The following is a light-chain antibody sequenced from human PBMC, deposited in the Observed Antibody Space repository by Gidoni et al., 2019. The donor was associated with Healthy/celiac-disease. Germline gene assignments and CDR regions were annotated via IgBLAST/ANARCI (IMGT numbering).Light chain of an antibody. V-gene: IGKV3-11*01. CDR1: QSVSSY. CDR3: QQRSNWPPLT. Sequence: EIELTQSPATLSLSPGERATLPCRASQSVSSYLAWYQQKPGQAPRLLIHDASNRATGTPARFSGSGSGTDFTLTISSLEPEDFAVYYCQQRSNWPPLTFGGGTKVEIK. CDR2: DAS. J-gene: IGKJ4*01.